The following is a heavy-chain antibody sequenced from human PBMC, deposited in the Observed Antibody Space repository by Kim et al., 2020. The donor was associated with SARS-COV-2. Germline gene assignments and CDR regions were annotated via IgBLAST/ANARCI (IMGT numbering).Heavy chain of an antibody. Sequence: GGSLRLSCAASGFTFSSYWMSWVRQAPGKGLEWVANIKQDGSEKYYVDSVKGRFTISRNNAKNSLYLQMNSLRAEDTAVYYCAREDRRINMVRGVKDAFDVWGQGTMVTVSS. CDR1: GFTFSSYW. J-gene: IGHJ3*01. D-gene: IGHD3-10*01. CDR2: IKQDGSEK. V-gene: IGHV3-7*03. CDR3: AREDRRINMVRGVKDAFDV.